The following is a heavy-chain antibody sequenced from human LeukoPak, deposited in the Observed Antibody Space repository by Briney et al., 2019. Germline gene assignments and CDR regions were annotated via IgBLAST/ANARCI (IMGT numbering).Heavy chain of an antibody. Sequence: SETLSLTCTVSGGSISSYYWSWIRHPPGKGLEWIGYIYYSGSTNYNPSLKSRVTISVDTSKNQFSLKLSSVTAADTAVYYCARCGYSYEVDYWGQGTLVTVSS. CDR3: ARCGYSYEVDY. V-gene: IGHV4-59*01. D-gene: IGHD5-18*01. J-gene: IGHJ4*02. CDR1: GGSISSYY. CDR2: IYYSGST.